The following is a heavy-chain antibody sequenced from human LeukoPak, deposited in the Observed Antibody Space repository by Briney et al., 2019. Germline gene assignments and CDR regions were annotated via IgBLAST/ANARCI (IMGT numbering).Heavy chain of an antibody. J-gene: IGHJ3*02. CDR3: ARDDIAVAGNDAFDI. CDR1: GFTFSSYG. D-gene: IGHD6-19*01. Sequence: GGSLRLSCAASGFTFSSYGMHWVRQAPGKGLEWVAVIWYDGSNKYYADSVKGRFTISRDNSKNTLYLQMNRLRAEDTAVYYCARDDIAVAGNDAFDIWGQGTMVTVSS. V-gene: IGHV3-33*01. CDR2: IWYDGSNK.